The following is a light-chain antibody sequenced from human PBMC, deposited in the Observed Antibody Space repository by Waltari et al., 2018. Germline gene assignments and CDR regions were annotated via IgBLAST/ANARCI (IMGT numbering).Light chain of an antibody. CDR3: QQYKSSPT. V-gene: IGKV1-39*01. Sequence: DIRMTQSPSSLSASVGDAVNLTCRASQDIKRDLNWYQQQPGKAPKLLIYYGNRLHIWVPSRFAGSGSGTEFTLTISSLQPEDFATYYCQQYKSSPTFGGGTRVEI. CDR1: QDIKRD. J-gene: IGKJ4*01. CDR2: YGN.